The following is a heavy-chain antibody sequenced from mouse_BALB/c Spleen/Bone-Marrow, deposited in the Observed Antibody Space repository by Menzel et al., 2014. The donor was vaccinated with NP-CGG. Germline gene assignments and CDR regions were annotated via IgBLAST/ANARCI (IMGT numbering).Heavy chain of an antibody. CDR3: ARGRFAY. V-gene: IGHV1-7*01. CDR2: INPSTGYT. J-gene: IGHJ3*01. Sequence: QVQLQQSGAELAKPGASVKMSCKASGYTFTSYWMRWVKQRPGQGLEWIGYINPSTGYTEYNQKFKDKATLTADKSSSTAYMQLSSLTSEDSAVYFCARGRFAYWGQGTLVTVSA. CDR1: GYTFTSYW.